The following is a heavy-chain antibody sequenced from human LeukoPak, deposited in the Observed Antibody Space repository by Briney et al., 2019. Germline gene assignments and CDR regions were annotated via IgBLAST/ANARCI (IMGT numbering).Heavy chain of an antibody. CDR1: GGSFSGYY. J-gene: IGHJ4*02. CDR2: INHSGST. V-gene: IGHV4-34*01. CDR3: AREEYSGYDLVAFFDY. Sequence: PSETLSLTCAVYGGSFSGYYWSWIRQPPGKGLEWIGEINHSGSTNYNPSLKSRVTISVDTSKNQFSLKLSSVTAADTAVYYCAREEYSGYDLVAFFDYWGQGTLVTVSS. D-gene: IGHD5-12*01.